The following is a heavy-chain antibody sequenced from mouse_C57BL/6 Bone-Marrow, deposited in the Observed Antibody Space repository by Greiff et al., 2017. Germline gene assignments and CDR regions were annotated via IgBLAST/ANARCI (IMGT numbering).Heavy chain of an antibody. CDR3: ARDDGSAHWYFDV. Sequence: QVQLKQSGAELMKPGASVKLSCKATGYTFTGYWIEWVKQRPGHGLEWIGVILPGSGSSTYNEKFNGKAPFTADTSSNTAYMQLSILTTGDSAIYYCARDDGSAHWYFDVWGTGTTVTVSS. CDR2: ILPGSGSS. J-gene: IGHJ1*03. V-gene: IGHV1-9*01. CDR1: GYTFTGYW. D-gene: IGHD1-1*01.